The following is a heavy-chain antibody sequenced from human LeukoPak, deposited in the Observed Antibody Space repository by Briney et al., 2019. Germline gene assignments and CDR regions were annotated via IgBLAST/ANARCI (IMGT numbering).Heavy chain of an antibody. D-gene: IGHD6-13*01. CDR1: GGSISSSSYY. CDR2: IYYSGST. Sequence: PSETLSLTCTVSGGSISSSSYYWGWIRQPPGKGLEWIGSIYYSGSTYYNPSLKSRVTISVDTSKNQFSLKLSSVTAADTAVYYCARHAGAGAAAGQREIDYWGQGTLVTVSS. V-gene: IGHV4-39*01. CDR3: ARHAGAGAAAGQREIDY. J-gene: IGHJ4*02.